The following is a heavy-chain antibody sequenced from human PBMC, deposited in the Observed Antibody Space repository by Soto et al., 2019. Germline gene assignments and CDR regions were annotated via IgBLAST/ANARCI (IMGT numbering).Heavy chain of an antibody. CDR2: ISWNSGSI. D-gene: IGHD4-17*01. CDR3: AKDSTVTYAGYYYYYMDV. Sequence: GGSLRLSCAASGFTFDDYAMHWVRQAPGKGLEWVSGISWNSGSIGYADSVKGRFTISRDNAKNSLYLQMNSLRAEDTALYYCAKDSTVTYAGYYYYYMDVWGKGTTVTVSS. J-gene: IGHJ6*03. V-gene: IGHV3-9*01. CDR1: GFTFDDYA.